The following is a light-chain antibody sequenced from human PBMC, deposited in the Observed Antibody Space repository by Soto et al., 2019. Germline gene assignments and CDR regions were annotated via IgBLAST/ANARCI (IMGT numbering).Light chain of an antibody. CDR2: AAS. J-gene: IGKJ1*01. Sequence: AIQMTQSPSSLSASVGDRVTITCRASQGIRNDLGWYQQKPGKAPNLLIYAASRLQSGVPSRFSGSGSGTDFTLTINSLQPEDFATYYCQQSYNSPLTFGQGTKVDIK. V-gene: IGKV1-6*01. CDR1: QGIRND. CDR3: QQSYNSPLT.